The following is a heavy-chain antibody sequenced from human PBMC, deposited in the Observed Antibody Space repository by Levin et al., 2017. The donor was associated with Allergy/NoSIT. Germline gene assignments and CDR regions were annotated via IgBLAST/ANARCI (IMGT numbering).Heavy chain of an antibody. Sequence: GGSLRLSCAASGFTFSSYSMNWVRQAPGKGLEWVSYISSSSSTIYYADSVKGRFTISRDNAKNSLYLQMNSLRAEDTAVYYCASDGIVVVVAATRAEYFQHWGQGTLVTVSS. CDR3: ASDGIVVVVAATRAEYFQH. CDR1: GFTFSSYS. J-gene: IGHJ1*01. D-gene: IGHD2-15*01. CDR2: ISSSSSTI. V-gene: IGHV3-48*01.